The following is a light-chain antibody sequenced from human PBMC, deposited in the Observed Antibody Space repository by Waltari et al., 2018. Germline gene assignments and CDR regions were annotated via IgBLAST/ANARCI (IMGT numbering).Light chain of an antibody. CDR1: NSNIGNTP. CDR2: SND. Sequence: QSVLSQSPSASATPGQRVALSCSGGNSNIGNTPVTWYYHLPGTAPKLLIYSNDQRPSGVPDRFSGSKSGTSASLAISGLQSGDEGDYYCASWDDTLGGILFGGGTRLTVL. J-gene: IGLJ3*02. CDR3: ASWDDTLGGIL. V-gene: IGLV1-44*01.